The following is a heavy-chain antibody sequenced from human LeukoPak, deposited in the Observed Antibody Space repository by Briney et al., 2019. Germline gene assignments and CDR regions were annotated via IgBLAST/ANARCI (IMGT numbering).Heavy chain of an antibody. CDR1: GGSFSGYY. J-gene: IGHJ4*02. CDR2: INHSGST. CDR3: ARIYDSSGYPIFDC. V-gene: IGHV4-34*01. D-gene: IGHD3-22*01. Sequence: SETLSLTCAVYGGSFSGYYWSWIRQPPGKGLEWIGEINHSGSTNYNPSLKSRVTISVDTSKNQFSLKLSSVTAADTAVYYCARIYDSSGYPIFDCWGQGTLVTVSS.